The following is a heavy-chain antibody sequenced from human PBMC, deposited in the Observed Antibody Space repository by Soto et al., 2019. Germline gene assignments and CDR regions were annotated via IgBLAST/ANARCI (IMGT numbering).Heavy chain of an antibody. CDR2: INAGNGNT. Sequence: QVQLVQSGAEVKKPGASVTISCKASGFTFTTYAMHWVRQAPGQRPEWMGWINAGNGNTKYSEEFQGRVTITRDTSGRTAPKDLSSRGSEDTAVYYWARGGSSSWPFDLWGQGTLVTVSS. D-gene: IGHD3-16*01. CDR1: GFTFTTYA. V-gene: IGHV1-3*01. CDR3: ARGGSSSWPFDL. J-gene: IGHJ4*02.